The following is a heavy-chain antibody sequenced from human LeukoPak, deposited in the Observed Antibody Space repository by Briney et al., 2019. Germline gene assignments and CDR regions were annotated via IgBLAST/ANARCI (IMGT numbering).Heavy chain of an antibody. Sequence: PSETLSLTCTVSGGSISSYYWSWIRQPAGKGLEWIGRIYTSGSTNDNPSLKSRVTMSVDTSKNQFSLKLSSVTAADTAVYYCARERGVLTPPIIDYWGQGTLVTVSS. CDR2: IYTSGST. J-gene: IGHJ4*02. V-gene: IGHV4-4*07. CDR3: ARERGVLTPPIIDY. CDR1: GGSISSYY. D-gene: IGHD1-1*01.